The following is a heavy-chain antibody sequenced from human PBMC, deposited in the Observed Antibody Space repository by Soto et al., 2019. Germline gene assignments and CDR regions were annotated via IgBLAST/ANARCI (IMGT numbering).Heavy chain of an antibody. CDR2: ISYDGSNK. CDR1: GFTFSSYG. J-gene: IGHJ3*02. Sequence: PGGSLRLSCAASGFTFSSYGMHWVRQAPGKGLEWVAVISYDGSNKYYADSVKGRFTISRDNSKNTLYLQMNSLRAEDTAVYYCAKDYYYGSGSYYKRRSDAFDIWGQGTMVTVSS. V-gene: IGHV3-30*18. D-gene: IGHD3-10*01. CDR3: AKDYYYGSGSYYKRRSDAFDI.